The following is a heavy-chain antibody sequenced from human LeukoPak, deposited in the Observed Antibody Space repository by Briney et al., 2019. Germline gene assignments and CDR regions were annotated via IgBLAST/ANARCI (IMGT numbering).Heavy chain of an antibody. D-gene: IGHD6-19*01. CDR2: IHYSGST. CDR3: ARTVSLNSSGYDY. Sequence: SETLFLTCSVSGASISSHYWSWIRQPPGKGLEWIGYIHYSGSTNCNPSLKSRVTISVDTSKNQFSLKLSSVTAADTAVYYCARTVSLNSSGYDYWGQGTLVTVSS. CDR1: GASISSHY. J-gene: IGHJ4*02. V-gene: IGHV4-59*11.